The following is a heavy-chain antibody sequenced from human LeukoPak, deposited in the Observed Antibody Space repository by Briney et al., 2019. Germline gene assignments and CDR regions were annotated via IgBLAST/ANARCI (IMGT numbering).Heavy chain of an antibody. Sequence: GGSLRLSCAASGLTLSRHAMNWVRQAPGKGLEWVSVINGDGDTYYADSVRGRFTISRDNSKNTLFLQMNSLRAEDTAVYYCAKGPSDGFWGQGILVTVSS. V-gene: IGHV3-23*01. D-gene: IGHD5-24*01. CDR2: INGDGDT. CDR3: AKGPSDGF. J-gene: IGHJ4*02. CDR1: GLTLSRHA.